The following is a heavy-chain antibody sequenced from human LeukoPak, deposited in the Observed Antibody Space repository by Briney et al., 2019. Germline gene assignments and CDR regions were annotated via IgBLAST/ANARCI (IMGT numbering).Heavy chain of an antibody. CDR3: AKDRQGSSRLNYFDY. CDR1: GFTFSSYA. CDR2: ISGSGGST. Sequence: HPGGSLRLSCAASGFTFSSYAMSWVRQAPGKGLEWVSAISGSGGSTYYADSVKGRFTISRDNSKNTLYLQMNSLRAEDTAVYYCAKDRQGSSRLNYFDYWGQGTLVTVSS. D-gene: IGHD6-13*01. J-gene: IGHJ4*02. V-gene: IGHV3-23*01.